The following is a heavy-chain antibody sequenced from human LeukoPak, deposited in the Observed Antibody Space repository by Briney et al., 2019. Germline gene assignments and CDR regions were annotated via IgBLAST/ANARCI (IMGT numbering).Heavy chain of an antibody. V-gene: IGHV3-23*01. Sequence: GGSLRLSCAASGFTFSSYAMSWVRQAPGKGLEWVSAISGSGGSTYYADSVKGRFTISRDNSKNTLYLQMNSLRAEDTAVYYCARELMARVSSSPLRRRSYYYMDVWGKGTTVTVSS. CDR1: GFTFSSYA. CDR2: ISGSGGST. J-gene: IGHJ6*03. D-gene: IGHD6-6*01. CDR3: ARELMARVSSSPLRRRSYYYMDV.